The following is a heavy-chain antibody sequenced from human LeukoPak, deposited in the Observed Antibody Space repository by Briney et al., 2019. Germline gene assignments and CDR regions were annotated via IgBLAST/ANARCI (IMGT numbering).Heavy chain of an antibody. CDR2: INHSGST. J-gene: IGHJ6*02. CDR1: GGSFSGYY. CDR3: AREGPNYGMDV. Sequence: SETLSLTCAVYGGSFSGYYWSWIRQPPGKGLEWIGEINHSGSTNYNPSLKSRVTISVDTSKNQFSLKLSSVTAADTAVYYCAREGPNYGMDVWGQGTTVTVSS. V-gene: IGHV4-34*01.